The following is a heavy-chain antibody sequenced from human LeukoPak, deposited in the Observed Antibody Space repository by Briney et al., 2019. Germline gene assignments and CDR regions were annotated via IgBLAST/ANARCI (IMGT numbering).Heavy chain of an antibody. Sequence: GGSLRLSCAASGFTFSSYAMHWVRQAPGKGLEWVAVISYDGSNKYYADSVKGRFTISRDNSKNTLYLQMNSLRAEDTAVYYCAREKVRGVMSFDYWGQGTLVTVSS. J-gene: IGHJ4*02. CDR3: AREKVRGVMSFDY. CDR2: ISYDGSNK. V-gene: IGHV3-30-3*01. CDR1: GFTFSSYA. D-gene: IGHD3-10*01.